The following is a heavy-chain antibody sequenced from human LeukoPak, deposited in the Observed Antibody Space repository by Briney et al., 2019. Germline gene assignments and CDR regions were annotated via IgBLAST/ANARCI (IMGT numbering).Heavy chain of an antibody. J-gene: IGHJ3*02. CDR3: ARHHRYYDSSGYYPDAFDI. CDR2: IYSSGST. D-gene: IGHD3-22*01. CDR1: GGSISTYY. Sequence: PSETLSLTCTVSGGSISTYYWSWIRQPAGKGLEWIGRIYSSGSTNYNSSLKSRVTISVDTSKNQFSLKLSSVTAADTAVYYCARHHRYYDSSGYYPDAFDIWGQGTMVTVSS. V-gene: IGHV4-4*07.